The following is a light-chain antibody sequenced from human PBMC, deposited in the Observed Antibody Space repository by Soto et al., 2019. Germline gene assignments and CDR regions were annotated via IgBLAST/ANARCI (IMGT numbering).Light chain of an antibody. CDR1: QSVSSY. CDR3: QQRSNWPPLT. V-gene: IGKV3-11*01. CDR2: DAS. J-gene: IGKJ4*01. Sequence: EIVLTQSPATLSLSPGERATLSCRASQSVSSYLAWYQQKPGQAPRLLIYDASNRATGIPARFSGSGSGTDFTLTIRSLYSEDFAVYYCQQRSNWPPLTFGGGTKVEIK.